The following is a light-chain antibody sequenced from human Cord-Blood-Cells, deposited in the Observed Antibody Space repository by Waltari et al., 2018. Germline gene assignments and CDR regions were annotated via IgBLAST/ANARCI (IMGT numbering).Light chain of an antibody. CDR3: CSYAGSSTWV. CDR2: EGS. Sequence: QSALTQPASVSGSPGQSIPISCTGTSSDVGSYNLVSWYQQHPGNAPNLMIYEGSKRPSGVSNRFSGSKSGNTASLTISGLQAEDEADYYCCSYAGSSTWVFGGGTKLTVL. V-gene: IGLV2-23*01. CDR1: SSDVGSYNL. J-gene: IGLJ3*02.